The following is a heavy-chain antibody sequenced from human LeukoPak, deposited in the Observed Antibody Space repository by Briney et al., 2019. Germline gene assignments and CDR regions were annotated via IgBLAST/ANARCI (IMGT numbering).Heavy chain of an antibody. CDR2: IKSKTDGGTT. Sequence: GSLRLSCAASGFTFSNAWMSWVRQAPGKGLEWVGRIKSKTDGGTTDYAAPVKGRFTISRDDSKNTLYLQMNSLKTEDTAVYYCLRDWYGSGSYWQIRESYFDYWGQGTLVTVSS. D-gene: IGHD3-10*01. V-gene: IGHV3-15*01. CDR3: LRDWYGSGSYWQIRESYFDY. J-gene: IGHJ4*02. CDR1: GFTFSNAW.